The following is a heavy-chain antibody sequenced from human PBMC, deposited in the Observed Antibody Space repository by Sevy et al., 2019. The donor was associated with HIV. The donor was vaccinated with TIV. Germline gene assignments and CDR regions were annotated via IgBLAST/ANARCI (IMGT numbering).Heavy chain of an antibody. V-gene: IGHV3-30*04. Sequence: GGSLRLSCAASGFTFSSYAMHWVRQAPGKGLEWVAVISYDGSNKYYADSVKGRFTISRDNSKNTLYLQMNSLRVEDTAVYYCVRGRDYGNFDYWGQGTLVTVSS. D-gene: IGHD3-10*01. CDR1: GFTFSSYA. J-gene: IGHJ4*02. CDR2: ISYDGSNK. CDR3: VRGRDYGNFDY.